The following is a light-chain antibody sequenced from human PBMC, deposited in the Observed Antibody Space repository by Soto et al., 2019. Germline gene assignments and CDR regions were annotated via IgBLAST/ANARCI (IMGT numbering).Light chain of an antibody. Sequence: EIVLTQSPATLSLSPGERATLSCRASQIINSFLAWYQQKPGQAPRLLIYDAFNRATGIPARFSGSGSGTDFTLTISSLEPEDVAVYFCQQRSNWPLTFGGGTKVEI. CDR3: QQRSNWPLT. V-gene: IGKV3-11*01. CDR1: QIINSF. CDR2: DAF. J-gene: IGKJ4*01.